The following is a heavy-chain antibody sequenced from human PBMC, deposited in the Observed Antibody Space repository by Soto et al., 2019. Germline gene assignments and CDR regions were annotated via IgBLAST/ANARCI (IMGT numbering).Heavy chain of an antibody. CDR2: INAGNGNT. J-gene: IGHJ4*02. D-gene: IGHD5-12*01. CDR1: GYTFTSYA. Sequence: ASVKVSCKASGYTFTSYAMHWVRQAPGQRLEWMGWINAGNGNTKYSQKFQGRVTITRDTSASTAYMELSSLRSEDTAVYYCARAVSVATDFDYWGQGTLVTVSS. CDR3: ARAVSVATDFDY. V-gene: IGHV1-3*01.